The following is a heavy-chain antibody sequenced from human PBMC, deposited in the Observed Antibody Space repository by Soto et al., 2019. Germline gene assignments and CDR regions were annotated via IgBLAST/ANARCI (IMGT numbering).Heavy chain of an antibody. Sequence: QITLKESGPTLVKPTQTLTLTCTFSGFSLSTSGVGVGWIRQPPGKALEWLALIYWDDDKRYSPSLKSRLTNTKDTSKNQVVLTMTTMDPVDTATYYCAHRGGTTVTTPGWFDPWGQGTLVTVSS. CDR3: AHRGGTTVTTPGWFDP. V-gene: IGHV2-5*02. CDR2: IYWDDDK. J-gene: IGHJ5*02. D-gene: IGHD4-17*01. CDR1: GFSLSTSGVG.